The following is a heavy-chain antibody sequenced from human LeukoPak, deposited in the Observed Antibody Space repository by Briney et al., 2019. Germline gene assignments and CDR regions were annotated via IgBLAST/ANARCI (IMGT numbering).Heavy chain of an antibody. CDR2: IGGSGGST. Sequence: GGSLRLSWAASGFTFSSYAISWVRQAPGKGREWVSAIGGSGGSTYYADSVKGRFTISRDNSKNTLFLQINSLRAEDTAVYYCAKGPALSFPHPYNWFDPWGQGTLVTVSS. D-gene: IGHD1-26*01. J-gene: IGHJ5*02. CDR3: AKGPALSFPHPYNWFDP. V-gene: IGHV3-23*01. CDR1: GFTFSSYA.